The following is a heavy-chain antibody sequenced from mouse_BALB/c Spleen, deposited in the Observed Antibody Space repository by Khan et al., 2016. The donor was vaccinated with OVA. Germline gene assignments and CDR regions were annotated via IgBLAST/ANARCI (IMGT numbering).Heavy chain of an antibody. J-gene: IGHJ2*01. V-gene: IGHV3-2*02. CDR2: ISYSGST. CDR1: GYSITSDYA. Sequence: EVQLQESGPGLVKPSQSLSLTCTVTGYSITSDYAWNWIRQFPGNKLEWMGYISYSGSTSYNPSLKSRISITRATSKNQCFLQLNSVTTEDTATYYCARSIMANWGQGTTLTVSS. CDR3: ARSIMAN.